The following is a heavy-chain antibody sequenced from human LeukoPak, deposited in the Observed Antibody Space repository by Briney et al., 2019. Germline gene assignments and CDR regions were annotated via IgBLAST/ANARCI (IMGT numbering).Heavy chain of an antibody. CDR1: GYTFTGYY. CDR2: INPNSGNT. D-gene: IGHD3-10*01. V-gene: IGHV1-8*02. CDR3: ARAPTYGSGSYYPFYYYYYMDV. Sequence: ASVKVSCKASGYTFTGYYMHWVRQAPGQGLEWMGWINPNSGNTGYAQKFQGRVTMTRNTSISTAYMELSSLRSEDTAVYYCARAPTYGSGSYYPFYYYYYMDVWGKGTTATVSS. J-gene: IGHJ6*03.